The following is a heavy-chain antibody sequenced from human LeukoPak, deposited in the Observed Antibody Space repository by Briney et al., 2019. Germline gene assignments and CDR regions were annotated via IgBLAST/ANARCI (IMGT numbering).Heavy chain of an antibody. J-gene: IGHJ4*02. D-gene: IGHD5-24*01. CDR1: GFTFSNYW. CDR3: ARDGVEMATVPGY. CDR2: IKQDGGEK. V-gene: IGHV3-7*04. Sequence: GGSLRLSCAASGFTFSNYWMSWVRQAPGRGLEWVANIKQDGGEKYYVDSVKGRFTISRDNAKNSLYLQMNSLGAEDTAVYYCARDGVEMATVPGYWGQGTLVTVSS.